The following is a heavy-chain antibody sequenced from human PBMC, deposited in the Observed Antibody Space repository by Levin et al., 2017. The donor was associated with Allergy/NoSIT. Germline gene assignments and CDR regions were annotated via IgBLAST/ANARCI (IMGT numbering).Heavy chain of an antibody. CDR2: IWYDGSNK. CDR3: ARGSRDCISTSCYAGRDYYYGMDV. D-gene: IGHD2-2*01. J-gene: IGHJ6*02. V-gene: IGHV3-33*01. Sequence: LSLTCAASGFTFSSYGMHWVRQAPGKGLEWVAVIWYDGSNKYYADSVKGRFTISRDNSKNTLYLQMNSLRAEDTAVYYCARGSRDCISTSCYAGRDYYYGMDVWGQGTTVTVSS. CDR1: GFTFSSYG.